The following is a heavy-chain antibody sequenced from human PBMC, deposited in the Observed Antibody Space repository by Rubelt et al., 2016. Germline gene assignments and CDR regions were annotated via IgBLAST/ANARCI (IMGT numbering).Heavy chain of an antibody. CDR3: AHVLQRSWYYDL. V-gene: IGHV3-23*01. CDR2: ISDSGDST. D-gene: IGHD6-6*01. J-gene: IGHJ2*01. Sequence: GLEWLSAISDSGDSTSYADSVKGRFTISRDNSKNTLYLQMNSLSAEDTAVYYCAHVLQRSWYYDLWGRGTLVTVSS.